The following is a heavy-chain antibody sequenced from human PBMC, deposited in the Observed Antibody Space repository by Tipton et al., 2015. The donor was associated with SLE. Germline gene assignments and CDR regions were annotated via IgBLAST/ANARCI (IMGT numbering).Heavy chain of an antibody. Sequence: TLSLTCTLSAGSISSGGYYWTWIRQSPGKGLEWIGSIYHSGYTHYNPSLESRVTMSVDTSKNQFSLELRSVTAAETAVYYCASLITMVHRANYYFYGMDVWGQGTAVTVSS. CDR3: ASLITMVHRANYYFYGMDV. J-gene: IGHJ6*02. D-gene: IGHD3-10*01. CDR1: AGSISSGGYY. V-gene: IGHV4-39*07. CDR2: IYHSGYT.